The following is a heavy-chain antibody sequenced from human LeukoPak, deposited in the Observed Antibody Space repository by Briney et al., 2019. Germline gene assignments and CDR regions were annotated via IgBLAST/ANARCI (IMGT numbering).Heavy chain of an antibody. J-gene: IGHJ4*02. V-gene: IGHV4-30-2*01. CDR1: GDSISSGGYS. CDR3: ARIRGDYGTVDY. Sequence: PSQTLSLTCAASGDSISSGGYSWSWIRQPPGKGLEWIGYIYHSGSTYYNPSLKSRVTISVDRSKNQFSLKLSSVTAADTAVYYCARIRGDYGTVDYWGQGTLVTVSS. D-gene: IGHD4-17*01. CDR2: IYHSGST.